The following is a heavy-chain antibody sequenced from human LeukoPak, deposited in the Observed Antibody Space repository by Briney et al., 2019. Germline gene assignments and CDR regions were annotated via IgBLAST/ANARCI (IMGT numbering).Heavy chain of an antibody. J-gene: IGHJ4*02. CDR3: ARVQYYFDY. CDR2: TYYRSKWHN. CDR1: GDSVSSNSVT. V-gene: IGHV6-1*01. D-gene: IGHD4-11*01. Sequence: SQTLSLTCVISGDSVSSNSVTWNWIGQSLSRGLEWLGRTYYRSKWHNHYAESMKGRLTFNSDTSKNQFSLQLNSVTPEDTAVYYCARVQYYFDYWGQGTPVTVSS.